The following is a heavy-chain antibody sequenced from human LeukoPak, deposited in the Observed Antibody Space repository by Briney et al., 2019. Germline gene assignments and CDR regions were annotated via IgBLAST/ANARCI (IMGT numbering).Heavy chain of an antibody. D-gene: IGHD2-15*01. V-gene: IGHV1-69*05. CDR2: FIPFFGTA. J-gene: IGHJ4*02. Sequence: SVKVSCKASGGTFSPYGVSWVRQAPGQGLEWMGRFIPFFGTANYAQKFQGRVTITTDESTSTAYMELSSLRSDDTAVYYCATNPLRTSVVASDYWGQGTLVTVSS. CDR3: ATNPLRTSVVASDY. CDR1: GGTFSPYG.